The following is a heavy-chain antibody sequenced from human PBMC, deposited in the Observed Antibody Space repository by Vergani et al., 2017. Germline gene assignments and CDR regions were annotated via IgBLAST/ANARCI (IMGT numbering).Heavy chain of an antibody. D-gene: IGHD4-17*01. Sequence: EVQLVQSGAEVKKPGESLKISCKGSGYSFTSYWIGWVRQMPGKGLEWMGIIYPGDSDTRYSPSFQGQVTISADKSISTAYLQWSSLKASDTAMYYCARRGVLCDGDYAHWYFDLWGRGTLVTVSS. J-gene: IGHJ2*01. CDR3: ARRGVLCDGDYAHWYFDL. CDR2: IYPGDSDT. CDR1: GYSFTSYW. V-gene: IGHV5-51*01.